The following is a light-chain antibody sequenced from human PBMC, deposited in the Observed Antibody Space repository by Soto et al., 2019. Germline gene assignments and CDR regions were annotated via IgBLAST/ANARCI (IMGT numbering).Light chain of an antibody. J-gene: IGKJ1*01. V-gene: IGKV3-11*01. CDR2: DAS. CDR1: QSVSSY. CDR3: KQRSDWPLT. Sequence: EIVLTQSPATLSLSPGEIATLSCRASQSVSSYFAWYQQKPGQAPRLLIYDASNRATGIPARFSGSGSGTDFTLTISSLEPEDFAVYYCKQRSDWPLTFGQGTNVEIK.